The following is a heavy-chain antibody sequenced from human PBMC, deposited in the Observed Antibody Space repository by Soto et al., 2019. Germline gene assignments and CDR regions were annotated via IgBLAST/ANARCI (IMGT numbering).Heavy chain of an antibody. D-gene: IGHD3-22*01. CDR3: AREANYYDSSGLDY. CDR1: GGSFSDYY. J-gene: IGHJ4*02. Sequence: PSETLSLTCAVYGGSFSDYYWSWIRQPPGKGLEWIGEINHSGSTNYNPSLKSRVTISVDTSKNQFSLKLSSVTAADTAVYYCAREANYYDSSGLDYWGQGTLVTVSS. CDR2: INHSGST. V-gene: IGHV4-34*01.